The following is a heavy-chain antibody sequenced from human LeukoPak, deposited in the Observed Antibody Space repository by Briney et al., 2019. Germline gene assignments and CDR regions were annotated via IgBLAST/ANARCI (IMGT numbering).Heavy chain of an antibody. CDR2: IYYSGST. CDR3: ARGVVYCSSTSCDDLYYFDY. V-gene: IGHV4-39*07. J-gene: IGHJ4*02. D-gene: IGHD2-2*01. CDR1: GGSISSSSYY. Sequence: SETLSLTCTVSGGSISSSSYYWGWIRQPPGKGLEWIGSIYYSGSTYYNPSLKSRVTISVDTSKNQFSLKLSSVTAADTAVYYCARGVVYCSSTSCDDLYYFDYWGEGTLVTVSS.